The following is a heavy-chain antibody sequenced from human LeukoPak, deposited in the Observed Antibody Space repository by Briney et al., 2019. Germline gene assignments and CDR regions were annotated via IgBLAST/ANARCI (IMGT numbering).Heavy chain of an antibody. Sequence: SETLSLTCTVSGGSIGSDGYYWTWIRQHPGKGLEWIGYIYYTGSTYYNPSLESRVTISIDTSRNQFSLNLSSVTAADTAVYYCARDVFSPHGDLNHAFNFWGQGTMVTVSS. CDR2: IYYTGST. V-gene: IGHV4-31*03. J-gene: IGHJ3*01. CDR1: GGSIGSDGYY. CDR3: ARDVFSPHGDLNHAFNF. D-gene: IGHD4-17*01.